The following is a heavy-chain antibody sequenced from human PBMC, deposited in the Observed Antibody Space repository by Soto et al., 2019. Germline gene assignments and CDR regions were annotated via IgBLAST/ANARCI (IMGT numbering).Heavy chain of an antibody. Sequence: ETLSLTCTVSGGSVSSGSYYWSWIRQPPGKGLEWIGYIYYSGSTNYNPSLKSRVTISVDTSKNQFSLKLSSVTAADTAVYYCAREEEGLRPDSPHWFQHWGQGTLVTVSS. V-gene: IGHV4-61*01. D-gene: IGHD3-16*01. CDR3: AREEEGLRPDSPHWFQH. J-gene: IGHJ1*01. CDR1: GGSVSSGSYY. CDR2: IYYSGST.